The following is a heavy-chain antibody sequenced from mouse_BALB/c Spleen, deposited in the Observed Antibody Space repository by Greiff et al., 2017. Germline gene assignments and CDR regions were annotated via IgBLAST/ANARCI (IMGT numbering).Heavy chain of an antibody. CDR1: GFTFSDYY. CDR2: ISDGGSYT. Sequence: VKLVESGGGLVKPGGSLKLSCAASGFTFSDYYMYWVRQTPEKRLEWVATISDGGSYTYYPDSVKGRFTISRDNAKNNLYLQMSSLKSEDTAMYYCARVYYDYDGRPYYYAMDYWGQGTSVTVSS. D-gene: IGHD2-4*01. V-gene: IGHV5-4*02. J-gene: IGHJ4*01. CDR3: ARVYYDYDGRPYYYAMDY.